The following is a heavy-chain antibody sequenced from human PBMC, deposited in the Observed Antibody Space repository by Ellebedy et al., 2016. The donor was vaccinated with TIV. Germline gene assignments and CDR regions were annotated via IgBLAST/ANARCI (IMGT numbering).Heavy chain of an antibody. CDR1: GSSISSGYY. CDR2: MYHSAST. Sequence: MPGGSLRLSCSVSGSSISSGYYWGWIRQPPGRGLEWIGSMYHSASTYYSPSLKSRVTISVDTSKNQLSLRLSSVTAADTAVYYCARDGAGRWDYWGPGTLVTVSS. J-gene: IGHJ4*02. CDR3: ARDGAGRWDY. V-gene: IGHV4-38-2*02. D-gene: IGHD4-23*01.